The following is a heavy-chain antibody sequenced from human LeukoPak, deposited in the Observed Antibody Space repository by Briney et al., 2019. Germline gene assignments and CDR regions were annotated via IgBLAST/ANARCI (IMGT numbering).Heavy chain of an antibody. J-gene: IGHJ4*02. D-gene: IGHD2-15*01. V-gene: IGHV1-2*02. CDR2: ISPNSGGT. CDR3: ARDLMVGAADGDF. CDR1: GSTFAGYY. Sequence: ASVKVSCKASGSTFAGYYMHWVRQAPGQGLEWMGWISPNSGGTNYAQKFQGRVTMTRDTSISTAYMELSRLRSDDTTVYYCARDLMVGAADGDFWGQGTLVTVTS.